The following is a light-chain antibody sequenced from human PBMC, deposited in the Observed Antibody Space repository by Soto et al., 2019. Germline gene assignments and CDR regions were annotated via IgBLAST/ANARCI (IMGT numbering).Light chain of an antibody. CDR3: QQYNSYSPL. CDR1: QSISSW. Sequence: DSQMSQSPSTLSASVGDRVTITCRASQSISSWLAWYQQKPGKAPKLLIYKASSLESGVPSRFSGSGSGTEFTLTISSLQPDDFATYYCQQYNSYSPLFGQGTKVDIK. CDR2: KAS. J-gene: IGKJ1*01. V-gene: IGKV1-5*03.